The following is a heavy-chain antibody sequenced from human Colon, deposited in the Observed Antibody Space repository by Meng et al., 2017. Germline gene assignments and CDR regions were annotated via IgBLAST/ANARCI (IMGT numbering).Heavy chain of an antibody. V-gene: IGHV1-2*06. J-gene: IGHJ4*02. CDR2: ISPNSGDT. CDR3: AIFIHTSSDAFDY. D-gene: IGHD6-13*01. Sequence: ASAKVSCKASGHTFSGYFVHWLRQAPGQGPEWMGRISPNSGDTSYAQKFQGRVTMTINTSINTGYMELSRLRSDDTAVYYCAIFIHTSSDAFDYWSQGTLVSLLL. CDR1: GHTFSGYF.